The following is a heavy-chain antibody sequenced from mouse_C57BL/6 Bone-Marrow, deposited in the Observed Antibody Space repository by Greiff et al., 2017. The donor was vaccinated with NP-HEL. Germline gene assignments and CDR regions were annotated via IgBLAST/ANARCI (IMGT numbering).Heavy chain of an antibody. CDR1: GYTFSTSW. CDR3: ARGESWGAFFDY. Sequence: VQLQQSGPELVKPGASVKISCKASGYTFSTSWMNWMKQRPGKGLEWIGRIYPGDGDTHYSGTFEGKASLTADKSSNSAYMQLSSLTSEDSAVYFCARGESWGAFFDYWGQGTTLTVSS. V-gene: IGHV1-82*01. CDR2: IYPGDGDT. D-gene: IGHD6-1*01. J-gene: IGHJ2*01.